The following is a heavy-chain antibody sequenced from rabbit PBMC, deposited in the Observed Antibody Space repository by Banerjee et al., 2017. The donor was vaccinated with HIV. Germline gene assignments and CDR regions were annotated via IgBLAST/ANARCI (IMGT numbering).Heavy chain of an antibody. Sequence: CIYAGNSGVTYYASWAKGRFTISKTSSTTVTLQVTSLTAADTATYFCARHYSGDAGDGGYDYVMNGYNFNLWGPGTLVTVS. D-gene: IGHD6-1*01. V-gene: IGHV1S40*01. J-gene: IGHJ4*01. CDR3: ARHYSGDAGDGGYDYVMNGYNFNL. CDR2: IYAGNSGVT.